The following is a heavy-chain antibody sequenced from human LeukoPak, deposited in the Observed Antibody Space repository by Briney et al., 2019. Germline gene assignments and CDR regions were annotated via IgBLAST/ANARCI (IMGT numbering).Heavy chain of an antibody. J-gene: IGHJ6*02. CDR3: ARNNDMDV. CDR2: MNIDGSEK. V-gene: IGHV3-7*03. D-gene: IGHD1/OR15-1a*01. CDR1: GFILSNHW. Sequence: QAGGSLRLSCAASGFILSNHWMTWVRQAPGKGPEWVANMNIDGSEKYYVDSVEGRFTISRDTAKNSLYLQMNSLRAEDTALYYCARNNDMDVWGQGTTVIVSS.